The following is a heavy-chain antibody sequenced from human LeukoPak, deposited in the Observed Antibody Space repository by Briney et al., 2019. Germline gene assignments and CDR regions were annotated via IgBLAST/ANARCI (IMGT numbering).Heavy chain of an antibody. CDR3: AKSMVRGVITRFDY. Sequence: GGSLRLSCAASGFTFSSYSMNWVRQAPGKGLEWVSSIISSSSYIYYADSVKGRFTISRDNAKNSLYLQMNSLRAEDTAVYYCAKSMVRGVITRFDYWGQGTLVTVSS. CDR1: GFTFSSYS. V-gene: IGHV3-21*01. CDR2: IISSSSYI. J-gene: IGHJ4*02. D-gene: IGHD3-10*01.